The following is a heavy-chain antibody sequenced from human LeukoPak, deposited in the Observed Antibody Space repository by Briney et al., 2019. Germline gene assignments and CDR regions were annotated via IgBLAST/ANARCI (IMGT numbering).Heavy chain of an antibody. Sequence: SETLSLTCAVYGGSFSGYYWSWIRQPPGKGLEWIGEINHSGSTNYNPSLNSRGTLSLDTSKNQFSLSLASVTAADTAVYYCVTGYYEPFDNWGQGTLVTVSS. V-gene: IGHV4-34*01. CDR1: GGSFSGYY. D-gene: IGHD3-3*01. J-gene: IGHJ4*02. CDR3: VTGYYEPFDN. CDR2: INHSGST.